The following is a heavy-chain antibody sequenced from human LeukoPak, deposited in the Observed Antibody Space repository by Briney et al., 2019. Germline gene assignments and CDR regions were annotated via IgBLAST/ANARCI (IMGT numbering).Heavy chain of an antibody. V-gene: IGHV3-23*01. CDR2: ISGSGGST. J-gene: IGHJ4*02. D-gene: IGHD1-26*01. Sequence: GGSLRLSCAASGFTFSSYAMSWVRQAPGKGLEWVSAISGSGGSTYYADTVKGRLTISRDNSKNTLYLQMNSLRAEDTAVYYCAKDPRAIVGATSDRYFDYWGQGTLVTVSS. CDR3: AKDPRAIVGATSDRYFDY. CDR1: GFTFSSYA.